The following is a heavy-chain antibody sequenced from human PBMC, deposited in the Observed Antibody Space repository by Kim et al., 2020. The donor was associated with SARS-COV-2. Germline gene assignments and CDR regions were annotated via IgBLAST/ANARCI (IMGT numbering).Heavy chain of an antibody. CDR3: ARHGQWLTRFDY. J-gene: IGHJ4*02. V-gene: IGHV4-39*01. CDR2: IYYSGST. D-gene: IGHD6-19*01. CDR1: GGSISSSSYY. Sequence: SETLSLTCTVSGGSISSSSYYWGWIRQPPGKGLEWIGSIYYSGSTYYNPSLKSRVTISVDTSKNQFSLKLSSVTAADTAVYYCARHGQWLTRFDYWGQGTLVTVSS.